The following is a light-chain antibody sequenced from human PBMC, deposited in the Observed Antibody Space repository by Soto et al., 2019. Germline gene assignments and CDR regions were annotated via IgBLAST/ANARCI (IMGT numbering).Light chain of an antibody. V-gene: IGKV1-12*01. CDR3: QQANSFPRLT. CDR1: QDISNW. CDR2: AAS. J-gene: IGKJ4*01. Sequence: DIQMTQSPSSVSASVGDRVTITCRASQDISNWLAWYQQKPGKAPKLLIYAASTLQSGVPSRFSGSGSGTDFTLTISSLQPEEFATYFCQQANSFPRLTFGGGTKVDI.